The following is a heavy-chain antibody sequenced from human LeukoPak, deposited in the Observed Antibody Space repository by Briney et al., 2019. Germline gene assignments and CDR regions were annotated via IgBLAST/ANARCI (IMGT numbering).Heavy chain of an antibody. CDR2: IYPSGST. V-gene: IGHV4-4*09. Sequence: SETLSLTCTVSGGSISSYYWSWIRQPPGKGLEWIGYIYPSGSTNYTPSLKSRVTISVDTSKNQFSLKLSSVPPAHTAVYSCARPDRGYSGSGFDYWGQGTLVTVSS. CDR1: GGSISSYY. J-gene: IGHJ4*02. D-gene: IGHD5-12*01. CDR3: ARPDRGYSGSGFDY.